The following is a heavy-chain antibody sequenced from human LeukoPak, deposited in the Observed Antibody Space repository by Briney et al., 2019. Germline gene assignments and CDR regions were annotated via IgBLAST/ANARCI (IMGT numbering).Heavy chain of an antibody. V-gene: IGHV3-30*03. CDR2: ISYDESNK. CDR3: AREAFYKSGWYSLFGH. CDR1: GFTFSTYG. J-gene: IGHJ4*02. D-gene: IGHD6-19*01. Sequence: GGSLRLSCAASGFTFSTYGMHWVRQAPGKGLEWVAVISYDESNKYYADSVKGRFTISRDNSKNALYLQMNGLRVEDTAIYYCAREAFYKSGWYSLFGHWGQGTLVTVSS.